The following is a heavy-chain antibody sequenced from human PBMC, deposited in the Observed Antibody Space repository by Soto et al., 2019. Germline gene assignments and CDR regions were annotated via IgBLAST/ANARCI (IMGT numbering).Heavy chain of an antibody. Sequence: QITLKESGPPLVKPTQTLTLTCTFSGFSLSTSEVAVGWIRQPPGKALEWVALIYWDDDKRYSPSLKSRLTITKDTSKNQVVLTRTHMDPVDTGTYYCVRDSSGYYGFDYWGQGTLVTVSS. D-gene: IGHD3-22*01. V-gene: IGHV2-5*04. J-gene: IGHJ4*02. CDR3: VRDSSGYYGFDY. CDR2: IYWDDDK. CDR1: GFSLSTSEVA.